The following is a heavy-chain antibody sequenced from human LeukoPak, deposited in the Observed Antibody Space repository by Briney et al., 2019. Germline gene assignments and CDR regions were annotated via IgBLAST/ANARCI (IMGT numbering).Heavy chain of an antibody. V-gene: IGHV1-24*01. CDR1: GYTLTELS. CDR2: FDPEDGET. Sequence: ASVKVSCKVSGYTLTELSMHWVRQAPGKGLEWMGGFDPEDGETIYAQKFQGRVTMTEDTSTDTAYMELSSLRSEDTAVCYCATFSPLGYCSSTSCLYFDYWGQGTLVTVSS. J-gene: IGHJ4*02. CDR3: ATFSPLGYCSSTSCLYFDY. D-gene: IGHD2-2*01.